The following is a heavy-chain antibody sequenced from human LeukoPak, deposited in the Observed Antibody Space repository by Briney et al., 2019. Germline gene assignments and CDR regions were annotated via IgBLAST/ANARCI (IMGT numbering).Heavy chain of an antibody. CDR2: VHPSEGT. Sequence: SETLSLTCAVSGGSVSHSNWWTWVRQSPGKGLEWIGEVHPSEGTNYNPSLKSRVTISLDKSKNQFSLKLSSATAADTAVYYCARGLAVAGRVALETYFDYWGQGTLVTVSS. CDR1: GGSVSHSNW. D-gene: IGHD6-19*01. V-gene: IGHV4-4*02. CDR3: ARGLAVAGRVALETYFDY. J-gene: IGHJ4*02.